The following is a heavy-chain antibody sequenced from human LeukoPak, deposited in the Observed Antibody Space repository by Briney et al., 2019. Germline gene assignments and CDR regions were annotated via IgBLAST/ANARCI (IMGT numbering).Heavy chain of an antibody. V-gene: IGHV4-4*07. CDR2: IYTSGST. CDR1: GGSISDYY. Sequence: SETLSLTCTVSGGSISDYYWDWIRQPDGKGLEWIGRIYTSGSTNYNPSLKSRVTMSVDTSKNQFSLKLISVTAADTAVYYCAREPVSSSFDYWGQGTLVTVSS. J-gene: IGHJ4*02. CDR3: AREPVSSSFDY. D-gene: IGHD6-13*01.